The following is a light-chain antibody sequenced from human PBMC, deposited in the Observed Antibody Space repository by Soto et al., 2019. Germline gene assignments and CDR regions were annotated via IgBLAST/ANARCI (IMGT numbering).Light chain of an antibody. CDR1: SSDIGSYIY. CDR3: SSYTSSSTLVL. J-gene: IGLJ2*01. Sequence: QAASVSGSPGQSIIISCTGTSSDIGSYIYVSWYQQHPGKAPKLMIYEVSNRPSGVSNRFSGSKSGNTASLTISGLQAEDEADYYCSSYTSSSTLVLFGGGTKLTVL. CDR2: EVS. V-gene: IGLV2-14*01.